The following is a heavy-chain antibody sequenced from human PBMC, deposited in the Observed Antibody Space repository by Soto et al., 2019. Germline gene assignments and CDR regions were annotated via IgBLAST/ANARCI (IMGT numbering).Heavy chain of an antibody. D-gene: IGHD3-10*01. CDR2: IYYSGST. V-gene: IGHV4-30-4*01. CDR3: ARWWFGEFFDY. CDR1: GGSISSGDYY. Sequence: QVQLQESGPGLVKPSQTLSLTCTVSGGSISSGDYYWSWIRQPPGKGLEWIGSIYYSGSTYYNPSLKRRVTISVDTSKNQFSLKLSSVTAAATAVYYCARWWFGEFFDYWGQGTLVPVSS. J-gene: IGHJ4*02.